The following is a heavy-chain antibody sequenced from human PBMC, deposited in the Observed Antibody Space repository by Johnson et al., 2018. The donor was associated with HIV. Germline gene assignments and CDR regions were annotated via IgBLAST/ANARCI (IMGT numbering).Heavy chain of an antibody. V-gene: IGHV3-33*06. J-gene: IGHJ3*02. CDR2: MWYDGSNK. CDR3: AKCFWGSSLIDAFDM. Sequence: QVQLVESGGGVVQPGRSLRLSCAASGFIFSSYGMHWVRQAPGKGLEWVAVMWYDGSNKYYADSVKGRFTISRDNSKNTLYLQMNSLRAEDTAVYYCAKCFWGSSLIDAFDMWGQGTMVAVSS. CDR1: GFIFSSYG. D-gene: IGHD6-13*01.